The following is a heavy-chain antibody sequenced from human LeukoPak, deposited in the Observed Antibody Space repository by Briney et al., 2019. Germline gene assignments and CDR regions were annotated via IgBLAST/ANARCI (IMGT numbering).Heavy chain of an antibody. CDR1: GGTISSYS. V-gene: IGHV1-69*13. CDR2: IIPIFGTA. CDR3: ASSITPDPPAD. D-gene: IGHD5-24*01. J-gene: IGHJ3*01. Sequence: GDSVNLTCTASGGTISSYSISWVRQPPGQGLEWMGGIIPIFGTANYAQKFQGRVTITADESTSTAYMELSSLRSEDTAVYYCASSITPDPPADWGQGTMVTVSS.